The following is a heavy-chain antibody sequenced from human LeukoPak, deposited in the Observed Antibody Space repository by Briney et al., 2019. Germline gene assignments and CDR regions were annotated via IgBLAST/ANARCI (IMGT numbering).Heavy chain of an antibody. J-gene: IGHJ4*02. CDR1: GFTFSSYS. V-gene: IGHV3-21*01. D-gene: IGHD6-19*01. Sequence: GGSLRLSCAASGFTFSSYSMNWVRQAPGKGLEWVSSISSSSSYIYYADSVKGRFTISRDNAKNSLYLQMNSLGAEDTAVYYCASNSGWYGASFDYWGQGTLVTVSS. CDR3: ASNSGWYGASFDY. CDR2: ISSSSSYI.